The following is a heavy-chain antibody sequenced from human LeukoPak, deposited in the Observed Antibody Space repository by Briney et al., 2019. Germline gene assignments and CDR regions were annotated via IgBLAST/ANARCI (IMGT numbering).Heavy chain of an antibody. CDR3: ARNGGYGKFDY. CDR1: GYSISSIYY. CDR2: IDHTGTT. V-gene: IGHV4-38-2*01. D-gene: IGHD1-26*01. Sequence: SETLTLTCAVSGYSISSIYYWGWIRRPPGKGLEWTGTIDHTGTTYYSPSLKSRVTMSVDTSKNQFSLNLNSVTAADTAFYYCARNGGYGKFDYWGQGTLVTVSS. J-gene: IGHJ4*02.